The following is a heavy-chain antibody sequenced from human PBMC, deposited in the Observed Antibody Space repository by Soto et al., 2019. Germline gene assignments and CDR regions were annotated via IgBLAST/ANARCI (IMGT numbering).Heavy chain of an antibody. CDR1: GYTFTSYG. CDR2: ISAYNGNT. J-gene: IGHJ5*02. V-gene: IGHV1-18*01. Sequence: GASVKVSCKASGYTFTSYGISWVRQAPGQGLEWMGWISAYNGNTNYAQKLQGRVTMTTDTSTSTAYMELRSLRSDDTAVYYCARVPIIVATIFDWFDPWGQGTLVTVSS. D-gene: IGHD5-12*01. CDR3: ARVPIIVATIFDWFDP.